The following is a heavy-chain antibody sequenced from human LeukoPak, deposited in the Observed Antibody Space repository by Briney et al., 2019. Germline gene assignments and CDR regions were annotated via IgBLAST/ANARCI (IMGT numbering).Heavy chain of an antibody. D-gene: IGHD5-12*01. CDR1: GGSISSSNW. Sequence: SGTLSLTCAVSGGSISSSNWWTWVRQPPGKGLEWIGEIYHSGSTNYKSSLKSRVTISVDKSKNQFSLKLSSVTAADTAVYYCASNYGGYSTAFDSWGQGTLVTVSS. V-gene: IGHV4-4*02. J-gene: IGHJ4*02. CDR2: IYHSGST. CDR3: ASNYGGYSTAFDS.